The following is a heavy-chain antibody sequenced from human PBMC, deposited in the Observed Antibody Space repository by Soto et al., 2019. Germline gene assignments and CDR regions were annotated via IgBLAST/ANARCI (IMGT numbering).Heavy chain of an antibody. CDR2: IWYDGSKK. CDR3: AREGIVMVPAAIDGMDV. CDR1: GFTFSDYG. D-gene: IGHD2-2*01. J-gene: IGHJ6*02. V-gene: IGHV3-33*01. Sequence: GGSLRLSCAASGFTFSDYGMHWVRQAPGKGLEWVAVIWYDGSKKYYADSVKGRFTISRDNSKNTLYLQMNSLRGEDTAMYYCAREGIVMVPAAIDGMDVWGQGTTVTVSS.